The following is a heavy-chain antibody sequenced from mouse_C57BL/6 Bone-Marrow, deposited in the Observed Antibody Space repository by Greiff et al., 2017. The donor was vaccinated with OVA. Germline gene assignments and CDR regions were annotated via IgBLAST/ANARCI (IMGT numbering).Heavy chain of an antibody. CDR1: GYTFTSYW. J-gene: IGHJ2*01. V-gene: IGHV1-61*01. CDR2: IYPSDSET. D-gene: IGHD2-2*01. Sequence: QVQLQQPGAELVRPGSSVKLSCKASGYTFTSYWMDWVKQRPGQGLEWIGNIYPSDSETHYNQKFKDKVTLTVDKSSSPAYMQLSSLTSEDSAVYYCALPLSMVTTGGFDYWGQGTTLTVSS. CDR3: ALPLSMVTTGGFDY.